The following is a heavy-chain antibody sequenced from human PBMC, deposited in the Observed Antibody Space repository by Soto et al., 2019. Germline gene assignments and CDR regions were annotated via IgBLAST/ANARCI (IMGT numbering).Heavy chain of an antibody. CDR3: AKGKERAVAGITNDY. CDR2: ISGSGGST. CDR1: GFTFSSYA. J-gene: IGHJ4*02. Sequence: EVQLLESGGGLVQPGGSLRLSCAASGFTFSSYAMSWVRQAPGKGLEWVSAISGSGGSTYYADSVKGRFTISRDNSKNTLYLQMNSLRADDTAVYYCAKGKERAVAGITNDYWGQGTLVTVSS. V-gene: IGHV3-23*01. D-gene: IGHD6-19*01.